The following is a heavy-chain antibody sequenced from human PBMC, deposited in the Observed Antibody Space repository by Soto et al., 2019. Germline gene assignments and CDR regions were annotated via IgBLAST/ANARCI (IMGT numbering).Heavy chain of an antibody. CDR1: GGSISSYY. CDR2: IYYSGST. CDR3: ARDLWGYCGTDCYPLDV. D-gene: IGHD2-21*02. J-gene: IGHJ6*02. V-gene: IGHV4-59*12. Sequence: SETLSLTCTVSGGSISSYYWSWIRQPPGKGLEWIGYIYYSGSTNYNPSLKSRVTISLDTSKNQFSLKLSSVTAADTAVYYCARDLWGYCGTDCYPLDVWGQGTTVTVSS.